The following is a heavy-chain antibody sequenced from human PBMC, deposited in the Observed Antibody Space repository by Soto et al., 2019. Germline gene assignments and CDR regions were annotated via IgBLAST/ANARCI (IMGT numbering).Heavy chain of an antibody. J-gene: IGHJ4*02. Sequence: PGGSLRLSCAASGFIFKMYWMHWVRQTPGKGLVWISRIYNDGSYTDYADSVRGRFTISRGNSKNTLYLQMNSLRAEDTAVYYCAKDFDRWLPAYWGQGTLVTVSS. CDR1: GFIFKMYW. CDR2: IYNDGSYT. CDR3: AKDFDRWLPAY. D-gene: IGHD2-2*01. V-gene: IGHV3-74*01.